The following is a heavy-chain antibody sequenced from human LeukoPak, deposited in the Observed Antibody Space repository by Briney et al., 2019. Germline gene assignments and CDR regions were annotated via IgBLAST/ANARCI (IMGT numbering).Heavy chain of an antibody. CDR1: GFTFSSYA. J-gene: IGHJ6*03. V-gene: IGHV3-64*01. Sequence: GSLRLSCAASGFTFSSYAMHWVRHAPGKGLEYVSAITSNGDSTYYANSVKGRFTISRDNSKNTLFLQMGSLRAEDMAVYYCARDSGSLPTVMDVWGKGTTVTVSS. CDR2: ITSNGDST. CDR3: ARDSGSLPTVMDV. D-gene: IGHD1-26*01.